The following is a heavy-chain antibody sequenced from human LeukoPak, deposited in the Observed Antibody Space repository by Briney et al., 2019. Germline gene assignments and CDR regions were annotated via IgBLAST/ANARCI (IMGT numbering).Heavy chain of an antibody. CDR3: ANGRYCSSTSCWNYYYMDV. J-gene: IGHJ6*03. D-gene: IGHD2-2*01. CDR2: ISGSGGST. Sequence: GGSLRLSCAASGFTFSDHWMHWVRLVAGKGLVWVSAISGSGGSTYYADSVKGRFTISRDNSKNTLYLQMNSLRAEDTAVYYCANGRYCSSTSCWNYYYMDVWGKGTTVTVSS. CDR1: GFTFSDHW. V-gene: IGHV3-23*01.